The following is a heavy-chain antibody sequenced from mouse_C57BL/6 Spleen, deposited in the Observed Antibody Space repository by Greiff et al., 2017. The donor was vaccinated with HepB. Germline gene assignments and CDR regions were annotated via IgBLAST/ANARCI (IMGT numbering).Heavy chain of an antibody. V-gene: IGHV5-4*01. Sequence: EVQLVESGGGLVKPGGSLKLSCAASGFTFSSYAMSWVRQTPEKRLEWVATISDGGSYTYYPDNVKGRFTISRDNAKNNLYLQMSHLKSEDTAMYYCARDELGLAWFAYWGQGTLVTVSA. CDR3: ARDELGLAWFAY. CDR1: GFTFSSYA. D-gene: IGHD4-1*01. CDR2: ISDGGSYT. J-gene: IGHJ3*01.